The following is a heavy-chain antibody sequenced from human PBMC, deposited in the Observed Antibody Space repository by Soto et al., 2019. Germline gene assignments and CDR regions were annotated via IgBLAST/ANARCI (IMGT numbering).Heavy chain of an antibody. CDR3: AREDRDRETVLVPAAIDGMDV. CDR1: GGTFSRYS. Sequence: QVQLVQSGAEVKKPGSSVKVSCKASGGTFSRYSITWVRQAPGHGLEWIGRIIPIFGIASYAQKFQGRVTITAAESTSTAYMELSSLRSDDTAVYYCAREDRDRETVLVPAAIDGMDVWGQGTTVTVSS. D-gene: IGHD2-2*01. CDR2: IIPIFGIA. V-gene: IGHV1-69*08. J-gene: IGHJ6*02.